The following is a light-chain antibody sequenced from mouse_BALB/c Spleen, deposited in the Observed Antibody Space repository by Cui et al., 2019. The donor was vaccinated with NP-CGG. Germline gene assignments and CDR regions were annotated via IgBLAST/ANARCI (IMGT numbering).Light chain of an antibody. CDR3: ALWYSNHWV. CDR2: GTN. CDR1: TGAVTTSNY. V-gene: IGLV1*01. J-gene: IGLJ1*01. Sequence: QAVVTEESAPTTSPGETVTLTCRSSTGAVTTSNYANWVQEKPDHLFTGLIGGTNNRAPGVPVRFSGSHIGDKAALTITGAETEDEAIYFCALWYSNHWVFGGGTKLTVL.